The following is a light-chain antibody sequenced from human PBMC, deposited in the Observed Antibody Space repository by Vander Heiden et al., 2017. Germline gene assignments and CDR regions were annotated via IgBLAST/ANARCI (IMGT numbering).Light chain of an antibody. CDR3: QQYGSSPPVT. CDR1: QSVSSSY. V-gene: IGKV3-20*01. CDR2: GAS. J-gene: IGKJ5*01. Sequence: EIVYTQSTGPVSVSPGESATLSCSASQSVSSSYLAWYQQKPGHAPRLLIYGASSRATGIPDRCSGSGSGTDFTLTISRLEPEDFAVYYCQQYGSSPPVTFGQGTRLEIK.